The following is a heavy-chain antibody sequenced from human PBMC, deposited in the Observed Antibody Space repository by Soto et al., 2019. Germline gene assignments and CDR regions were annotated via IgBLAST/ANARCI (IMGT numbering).Heavy chain of an antibody. CDR3: ARGGGRTTVTIFDY. Sequence: SETLSLTCTVSGGSISSYYWSWIRQPPGKGLEWIGYIYYGGSTNYNPSLKSRVTISVDTSKNQFSLKLSSVTAADTAVYYRARGGGRTTVTIFDYWGQGTLVTVSS. CDR1: GGSISSYY. J-gene: IGHJ4*02. V-gene: IGHV4-59*08. CDR2: IYYGGST. D-gene: IGHD4-17*01.